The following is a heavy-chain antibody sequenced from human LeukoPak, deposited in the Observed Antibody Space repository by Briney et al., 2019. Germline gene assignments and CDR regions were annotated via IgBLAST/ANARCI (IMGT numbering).Heavy chain of an antibody. J-gene: IGHJ2*01. Sequence: ASVKVSCKASGYTFTSYGISWVRQAPGQGLEWMGWISAYNGNTNYAQKLQGRVTMTTDTSTSTAYMELRSLRSDDTAVYYCARSVVVVAATHWYFDLWGRGTLVTVSS. CDR2: ISAYNGNT. V-gene: IGHV1-18*01. CDR3: ARSVVVVAATHWYFDL. D-gene: IGHD2-15*01. CDR1: GYTFTSYG.